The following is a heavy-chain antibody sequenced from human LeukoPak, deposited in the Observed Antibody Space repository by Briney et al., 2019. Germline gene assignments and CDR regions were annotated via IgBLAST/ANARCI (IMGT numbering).Heavy chain of an antibody. Sequence: SETLSLTCTVSGGSISSGDYYWSWIRQPPGKGLEWIGYIYYSGSTNYNPSLKSRVTISVDTSKNQFSLKLSSVTAADTAVYYCARAVYDNDAFDIWGQGTMVTVSS. CDR1: GGSISSGDYY. D-gene: IGHD3-22*01. CDR2: IYYSGST. J-gene: IGHJ3*02. CDR3: ARAVYDNDAFDI. V-gene: IGHV4-61*08.